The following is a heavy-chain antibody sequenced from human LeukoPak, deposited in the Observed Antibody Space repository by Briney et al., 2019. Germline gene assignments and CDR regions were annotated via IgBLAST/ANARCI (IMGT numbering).Heavy chain of an antibody. CDR3: ARSYYDSSGYDFGY. J-gene: IGHJ4*02. V-gene: IGHV4-59*01. CDR1: GGSISSYY. CDR2: IYYSGST. Sequence: SETLSLTCTVSGGSISSYYWSWIRQPPGKGLEWIGYIYYSGSTNYNPSLKSQVTISVDTSKNQFSLKLSSVTAADTAVYYCARSYYDSSGYDFGYWGQGTLVTVSS. D-gene: IGHD3-22*01.